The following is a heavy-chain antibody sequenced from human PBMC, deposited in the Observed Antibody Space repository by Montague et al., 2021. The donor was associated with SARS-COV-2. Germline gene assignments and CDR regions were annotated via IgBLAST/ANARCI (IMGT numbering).Heavy chain of an antibody. D-gene: IGHD3-16*01. Sequence: SETLSLTCTVSGGSISSYYWSWILQPPGKGLEWIGYIYYSGSTNYSPSLKSRVTISVDTSKKQFSLKLSSVTAADTAVYYCARDGWGEINSREAFDIWGQGTMVTVSS. CDR2: IYYSGST. V-gene: IGHV4-59*13. J-gene: IGHJ3*02. CDR3: ARDGWGEINSREAFDI. CDR1: GGSISSYY.